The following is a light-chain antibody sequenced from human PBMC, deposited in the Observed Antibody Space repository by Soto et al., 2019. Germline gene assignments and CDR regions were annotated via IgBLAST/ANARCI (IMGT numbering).Light chain of an antibody. CDR1: QSVSSN. V-gene: IGKV3-15*01. Sequence: EIVMTQSPATLSVSPGERATLSCRASQSVSSNLAWYQQKPAQAPRLLIYGASTRATGIPARFSGSGSGTEFTLTISSLQSEDFAVYYCQQYGSSIQTFGQGTKVEIK. CDR2: GAS. CDR3: QQYGSSIQT. J-gene: IGKJ1*01.